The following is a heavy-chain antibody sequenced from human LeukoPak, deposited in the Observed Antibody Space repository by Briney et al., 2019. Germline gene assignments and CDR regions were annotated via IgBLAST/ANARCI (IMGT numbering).Heavy chain of an antibody. CDR2: INSDGSST. Sequence: PGGSLRLSCAASGFTFSNSWMHWVRQAPGKGLVWVSRINSDGSSTTYADSVKGRFTISRDNAKNTLYQQMNSLRAEETPVYSAVTDRNYCSYVRGQYYYYRMDVWGQGTTVTVSS. CDR1: GFTFSNSW. D-gene: IGHD4-11*01. CDR3: VTDRNYCSYVRGQYYYYRMDV. J-gene: IGHJ6*02. V-gene: IGHV3-74*01.